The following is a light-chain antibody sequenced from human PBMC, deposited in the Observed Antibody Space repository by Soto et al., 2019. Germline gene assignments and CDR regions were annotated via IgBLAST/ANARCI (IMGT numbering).Light chain of an antibody. CDR3: QHYGDSSWT. Sequence: EIVMTQSPATLSVSPGGRATLSCRASQSVSSNLAWYQQKPGQAPRLLIYGVSSRATGIPDRFSGSGSGTDFTLTISRLEPEDFAVYFCQHYGDSSWTFGQGTKVDIK. CDR2: GVS. J-gene: IGKJ1*01. CDR1: QSVSSN. V-gene: IGKV3D-15*01.